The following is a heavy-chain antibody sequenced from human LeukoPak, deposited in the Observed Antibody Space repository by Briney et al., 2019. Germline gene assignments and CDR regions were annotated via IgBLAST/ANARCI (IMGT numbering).Heavy chain of an antibody. CDR3: ARGYYDSSGYYNWFDP. D-gene: IGHD3-22*01. Sequence: PSETLSLTCTVSGGSIGSYYWSWIRQPPGKGLEWIGYIYYSGSTNYNPSLKSRVTISVDTSKNQFSLKLSSVTAADTAVYYCARGYYDSSGYYNWFDPWGQGTLVTVSS. CDR1: GGSIGSYY. V-gene: IGHV4-59*01. CDR2: IYYSGST. J-gene: IGHJ5*02.